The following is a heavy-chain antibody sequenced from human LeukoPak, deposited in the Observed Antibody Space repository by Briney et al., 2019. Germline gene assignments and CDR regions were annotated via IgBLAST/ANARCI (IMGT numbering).Heavy chain of an antibody. CDR1: GYTFTGYY. CDR3: ARDLYSSSNGHHFDY. D-gene: IGHD6-6*01. V-gene: IGHV1-2*02. CDR2: INPNSGGT. Sequence: GASVKVSCKASGYTFTGYYMHWVRQAPGQGLEWMGWINPNSGGTNYAQKFQGRVTMTRDTSISTAYMELSRLRSDDTAVYYCARDLYSSSNGHHFDYWGQGTLVTVSS. J-gene: IGHJ4*02.